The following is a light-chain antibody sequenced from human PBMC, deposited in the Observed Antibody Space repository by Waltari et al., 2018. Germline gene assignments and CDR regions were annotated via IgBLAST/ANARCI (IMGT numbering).Light chain of an antibody. CDR3: QQYNNWPPT. CDR1: QSVSRN. CDR2: GAS. Sequence: EIVMTQSPATLSVSPGERATLSCRASQSVSRNLTWYQQKPGQAPRLLIYGASTRATGSPARFSGSGSGTEFTLTISSLQSEDFAVYYCQQYNNWPPTFGQGTKVEIK. V-gene: IGKV3-15*01. J-gene: IGKJ1*01.